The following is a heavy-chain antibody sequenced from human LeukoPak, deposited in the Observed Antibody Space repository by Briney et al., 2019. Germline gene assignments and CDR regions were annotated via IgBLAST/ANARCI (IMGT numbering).Heavy chain of an antibody. Sequence: PSETLSLTCTVSGGSISSSSYYWGWIRQPPGKGLEWIGEINHSGSTNYNPSLKSRVTISVDTSKNQFSLKLSSVTAADTAVYYCARGSIVVVPAAIFDYWGQGTLVTVSS. D-gene: IGHD2-2*01. CDR1: GGSISSSSYY. CDR2: INHSGST. V-gene: IGHV4-39*07. CDR3: ARGSIVVVPAAIFDY. J-gene: IGHJ4*02.